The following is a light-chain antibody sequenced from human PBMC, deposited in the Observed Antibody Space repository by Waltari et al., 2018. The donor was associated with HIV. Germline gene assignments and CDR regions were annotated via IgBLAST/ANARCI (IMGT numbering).Light chain of an antibody. CDR3: ATWDDSLNGVV. Sequence: QSVLTQPPSASGTPGQSVPISCSGSRSNIGTNTVNWYQHLPGTAPKLLIYSNNQVPSGVPDRFSGSKSGTSASLAISGLQSDDEADYYCATWDDSLNGVVFGGGTELTVL. CDR1: RSNIGTNT. J-gene: IGLJ2*01. V-gene: IGLV1-44*01. CDR2: SNN.